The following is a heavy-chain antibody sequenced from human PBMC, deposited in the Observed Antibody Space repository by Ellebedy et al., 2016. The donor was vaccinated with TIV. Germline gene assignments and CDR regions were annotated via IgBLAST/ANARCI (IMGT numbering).Heavy chain of an antibody. J-gene: IGHJ3*02. Sequence: ASVKVSCKASGYTFTSYDINWVRQATGQGLEWMGWMNPNSGNTEYAQKFQGRVTMTRNTSITTAYMELSSLRSEDTTVYYCARVTGGLGGAFDIWGQGTMVTVSS. D-gene: IGHD2-8*02. V-gene: IGHV1-8*01. CDR1: GYTFTSYD. CDR2: MNPNSGNT. CDR3: ARVTGGLGGAFDI.